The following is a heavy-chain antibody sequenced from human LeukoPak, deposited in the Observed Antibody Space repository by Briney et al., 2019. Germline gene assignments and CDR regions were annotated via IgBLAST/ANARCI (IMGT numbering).Heavy chain of an antibody. CDR3: ARMIGLYRDGYNLIDY. J-gene: IGHJ4*02. V-gene: IGHV4-61*01. CDR1: GGSVSSGSYY. D-gene: IGHD5-24*01. Sequence: PSETLSLTCTVSGGSVSSGSYYWSWIRQPPGKGLEYIGYIYYSGSTNYNPSLKSRVTISVDTSKNQFSLKLSSVTAADTAVYYCARMIGLYRDGYNLIDYWGQGTLVTVSS. CDR2: IYYSGST.